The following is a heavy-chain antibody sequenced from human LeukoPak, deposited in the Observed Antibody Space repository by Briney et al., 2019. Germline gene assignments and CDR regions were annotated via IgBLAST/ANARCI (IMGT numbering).Heavy chain of an antibody. D-gene: IGHD3-3*02. V-gene: IGHV1-46*01. J-gene: IGHJ3*02. CDR1: GYTFTSYY. CDR3: ASPSIPDDAFDI. Sequence: ASVKVSCKASGYTFTSYYMHWVRQAPGQGLEWMGIINPSGGSTSYAQKFQGRVTMTRDTSTSTVYMELSSLRSEDTAVYYCASPSIPDDAFDIWGQGTMVTVSS. CDR2: INPSGGST.